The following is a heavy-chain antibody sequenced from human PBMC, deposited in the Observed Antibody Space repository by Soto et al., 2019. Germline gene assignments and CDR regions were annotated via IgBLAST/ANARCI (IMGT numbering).Heavy chain of an antibody. Sequence: LRLSCAASGFTFSSYWMSWVRQAPGKGLEWVANIKQDGSEKYYVDSVKGRFTISRDNAKNSLYLQMNSLGAEDTAVYYCARDGSVLLWFGETYYFDYWGQGTLVTVSS. V-gene: IGHV3-7*03. D-gene: IGHD3-10*01. J-gene: IGHJ4*02. CDR3: ARDGSVLLWFGETYYFDY. CDR2: IKQDGSEK. CDR1: GFTFSSYW.